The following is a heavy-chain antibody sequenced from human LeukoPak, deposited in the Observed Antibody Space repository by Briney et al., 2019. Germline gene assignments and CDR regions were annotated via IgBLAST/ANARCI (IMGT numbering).Heavy chain of an antibody. V-gene: IGHV1-8*02. CDR2: MNPNSGNT. D-gene: IGHD2-15*01. Sequence: ASVKVSCKASTYTFTGYYMHWVRQAPGQGLEWMGWMNPNSGNTGYAQKFQGRVTMTRNTSISTAYMELSSLRSEDTAVYYCARGGLCSGGSCYDFDYWGQGALVTVSS. CDR1: TYTFTGYY. CDR3: ARGGLCSGGSCYDFDY. J-gene: IGHJ4*02.